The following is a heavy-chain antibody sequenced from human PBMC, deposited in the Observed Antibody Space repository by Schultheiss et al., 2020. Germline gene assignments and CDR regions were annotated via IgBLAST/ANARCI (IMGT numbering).Heavy chain of an antibody. CDR3: ARDLGSGYDHTSPS. V-gene: IGHV1-18*01. CDR1: GYTFTSYG. Sequence: ASVKVSCKASGYTFTSYGISWVRQAPGQGLEWMGWISAYNGNTNYAQKLQGRVTMTTDTSTSTAYMELSSLRSEDTAVYYCARDLGSGYDHTSPSWGQGTLVNVYS. J-gene: IGHJ5*02. D-gene: IGHD5-12*01. CDR2: ISAYNGNT.